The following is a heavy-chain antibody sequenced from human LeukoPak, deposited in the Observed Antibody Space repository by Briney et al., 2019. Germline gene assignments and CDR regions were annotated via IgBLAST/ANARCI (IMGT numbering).Heavy chain of an antibody. CDR3: ARDKARDWLLFDY. CDR2: IYTSGST. Sequence: PSKTLSLTCAVYGGSFSGYYWSWIRQPAGKGLEWIGRIYTSGSTNYNPSLKSRVTMSVDTSKNQFSLKLSSVTAADTAVYYCARDKARDWLLFDYWGQGTLVTVSS. J-gene: IGHJ4*02. CDR1: GGSFSGYY. D-gene: IGHD3-9*01. V-gene: IGHV4-59*10.